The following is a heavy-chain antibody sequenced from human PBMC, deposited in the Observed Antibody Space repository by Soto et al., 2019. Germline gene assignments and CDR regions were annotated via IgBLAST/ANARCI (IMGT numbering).Heavy chain of an antibody. CDR2: ISGSGGST. D-gene: IGHD3-9*01. V-gene: IGHV3-23*01. CDR1: GFTFSSYA. J-gene: IGHJ4*02. CDR3: AKDSYYDIWTGYTLLDY. Sequence: EVQLLESGGGLVQPGGSLKLSCAASGFTFSSYAMSWVRQAPGKGLEWVSAISGSGGSTYYADSVKGRFTISRDNSKNTLYLQMNSLRAEDTAVYYCAKDSYYDIWTGYTLLDYWCQGTLLTVSS.